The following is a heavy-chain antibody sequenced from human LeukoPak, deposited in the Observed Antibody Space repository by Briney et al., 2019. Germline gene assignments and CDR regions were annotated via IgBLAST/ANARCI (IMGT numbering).Heavy chain of an antibody. CDR1: GYTFTGYY. CDR3: ARGSVAGTFYDY. J-gene: IGHJ4*02. Sequence: ASVKVSCKASGYTFTGYYMHWVRQAPGQGLEWMGRINPNSGGTNYAQKFQGRVTMTRDTSISTAYMELSRLRSDDTAVYYCARGSVAGTFYDYWGQGTLVTVSS. V-gene: IGHV1-2*06. CDR2: INPNSGGT. D-gene: IGHD6-19*01.